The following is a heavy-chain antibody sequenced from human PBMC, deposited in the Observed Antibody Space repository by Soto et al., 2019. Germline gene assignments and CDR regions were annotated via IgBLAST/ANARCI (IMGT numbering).Heavy chain of an antibody. Sequence: ASVKFTCKASGYTFTSYGISWVRQAPGQWLEWMGWISAYNGNTNYAQKLQGRVTMTTDTSTSTAYMELRSLRSDDTAVYYCARDSLTYYDILTGYYRAPGYYYGMDVWGQGTTVTVSS. V-gene: IGHV1-18*01. J-gene: IGHJ6*02. CDR1: GYTFTSYG. CDR3: ARDSLTYYDILTGYYRAPGYYYGMDV. CDR2: ISAYNGNT. D-gene: IGHD3-9*01.